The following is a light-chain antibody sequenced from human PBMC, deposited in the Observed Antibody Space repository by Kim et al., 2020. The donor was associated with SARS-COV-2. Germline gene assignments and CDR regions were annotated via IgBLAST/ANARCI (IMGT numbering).Light chain of an antibody. J-gene: IGLJ3*02. V-gene: IGLV3-21*04. CDR1: NIGAKN. CDR2: YDS. CDR3: QVWDRTSDRV. Sequence: APGKTASSTCDGDNIGAKNVHWYQRKPGQAPVVFIYYDSGRPSGIPERFSGSNSGNTATLTISRVEAGDEADYYCQVWDRTSDRVFGGGTQLTVL.